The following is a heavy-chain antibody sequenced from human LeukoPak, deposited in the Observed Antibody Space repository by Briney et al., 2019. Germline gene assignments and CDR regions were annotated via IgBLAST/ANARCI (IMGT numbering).Heavy chain of an antibody. D-gene: IGHD3-22*01. Sequence: GGSLRLSCAASGFTFSSYWMSWVRQAPGKGLEWVANIKQDGSEKYYVDSVKGRLTISRDNAKNSLYLQMNSLRAEDTAVYYCARETYYDSSGYYDAFDIWGQGTMVTVSS. CDR2: IKQDGSEK. J-gene: IGHJ3*02. CDR1: GFTFSSYW. CDR3: ARETYYDSSGYYDAFDI. V-gene: IGHV3-7*01.